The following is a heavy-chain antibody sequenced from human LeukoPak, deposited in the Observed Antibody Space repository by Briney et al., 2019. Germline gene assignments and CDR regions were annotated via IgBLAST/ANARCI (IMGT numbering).Heavy chain of an antibody. CDR1: GFTFSSYG. V-gene: IGHV3-30*03. CDR3: ARDLWSGYLYSYGTFDY. CDR2: ISYDGSNK. D-gene: IGHD5-18*01. Sequence: GGSLRLSCAASGFTFSSYGMHWVRQAPGKGLEWVAVISYDGSNKYYADSVKGRFTISRDNAKNSLYLQMNSLRAEDTAVYYCARDLWSGYLYSYGTFDYWGQGTLVTVSS. J-gene: IGHJ4*02.